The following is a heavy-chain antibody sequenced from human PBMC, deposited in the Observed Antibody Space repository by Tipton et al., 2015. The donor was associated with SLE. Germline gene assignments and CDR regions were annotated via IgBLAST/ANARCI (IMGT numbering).Heavy chain of an antibody. V-gene: IGHV4-30-2*01. D-gene: IGHD3-3*01. J-gene: IGHJ4*02. CDR3: ARHSGGTEWYVY. CDR1: GGSISSGTHS. Sequence: TLSLTCAVSGGSISSGTHSWSWIRQPPGKGLEWLGYFFHSGSTYYNPSLKGRVALSVDTSKNQFSLKLNSVTAADTAVYYCARHSGGTEWYVYWGQGIRVTVSS. CDR2: FFHSGST.